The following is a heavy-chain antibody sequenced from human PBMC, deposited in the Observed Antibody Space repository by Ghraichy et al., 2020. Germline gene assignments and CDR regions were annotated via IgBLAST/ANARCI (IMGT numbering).Heavy chain of an antibody. CDR1: GFTFSTYA. D-gene: IGHD3-10*01. Sequence: GGSLRLSCAASGFTFSTYAIHWVRQAPGKGLEWVAFIHYDGSNKYYGDSVNGRFTISRDNSKNMVYLQMNSLRVEDTAVYYCAKDRGYYSQDFWGQGTLVTVSS. V-gene: IGHV3-30*02. J-gene: IGHJ4*02. CDR3: AKDRGYYSQDF. CDR2: IHYDGSNK.